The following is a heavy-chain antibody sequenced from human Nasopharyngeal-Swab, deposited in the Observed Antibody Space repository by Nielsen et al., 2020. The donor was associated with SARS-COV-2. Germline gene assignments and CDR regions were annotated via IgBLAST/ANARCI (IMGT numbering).Heavy chain of an antibody. CDR3: ARANSGWYSGFDY. J-gene: IGHJ4*02. CDR1: GFSVSGNTY. CDR2: IHADGNT. V-gene: IGHV3-53*01. D-gene: IGHD6-19*01. Sequence: GGSLRLSCAASGFSVSGNTYMSWVRQAPGKGLEWVSTIHADGNTYYADSVRGRFTSSRDNSKNTVSLQMNSLRAEDTAVYYCARANSGWYSGFDYWGQGTLVTVSS.